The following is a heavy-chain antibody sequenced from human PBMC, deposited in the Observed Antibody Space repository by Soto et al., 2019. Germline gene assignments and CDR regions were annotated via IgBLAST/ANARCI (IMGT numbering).Heavy chain of an antibody. V-gene: IGHV3-23*01. D-gene: IGHD3-22*01. CDR3: AKGSLYYHDSSGYFDY. Sequence: PVGSLRLSCAASGFTFSACAMIWVRQAPGKGLEWVSAISGSGGTTYYADSVKGRFTISRDNSKNTLYLQMNSLRAEDTAVYYCAKGSLYYHDSSGYFDYWGQGTLVTVSS. CDR2: ISGSGGTT. J-gene: IGHJ4*02. CDR1: GFTFSACA.